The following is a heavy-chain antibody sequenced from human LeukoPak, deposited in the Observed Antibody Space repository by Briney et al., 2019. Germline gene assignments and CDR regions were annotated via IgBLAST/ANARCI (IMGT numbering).Heavy chain of an antibody. CDR2: ISSSSSYI. V-gene: IGHV3-21*01. CDR3: ARDQYYYDSSGYYPSGAFDI. CDR1: GFTFSSYS. Sequence: GSLRLSCAASGFTFSSYSMNWVRQAPGKGLEWVSSISSSSSYIYYADSVKGRFTISRDNAKNSLYLQMNSLRAEDTAVYYCARDQYYYDSSGYYPSGAFDIWGQGTMVTVSS. J-gene: IGHJ3*02. D-gene: IGHD3-22*01.